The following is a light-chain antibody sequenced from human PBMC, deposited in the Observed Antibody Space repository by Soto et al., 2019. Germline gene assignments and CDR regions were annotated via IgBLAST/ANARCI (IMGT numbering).Light chain of an antibody. V-gene: IGKV1-5*03. J-gene: IGKJ1*01. CDR3: QRYNWYNGYSWT. CDR1: QSVDNW. Sequence: DIQMTQSPSTLSASVGDSVTITCRASQSVDNWLAWYQQKPGKAPKLLIYKASTLESGVPSRFSGSGSGTEFTLTISSLLSDDSATYYCQRYNWYNGYSWTFGRGTKVEIK. CDR2: KAS.